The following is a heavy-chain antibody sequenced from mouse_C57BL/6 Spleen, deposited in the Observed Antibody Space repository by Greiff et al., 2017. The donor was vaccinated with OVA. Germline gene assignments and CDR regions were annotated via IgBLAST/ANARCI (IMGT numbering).Heavy chain of an antibody. V-gene: IGHV1-69*01. J-gene: IGHJ1*03. Sequence: QVQLQQPGAELVMPGASVKLSCKASGYTFTSYWMHWVKQRPGQGLEWIGEIDPSDSYTNYNQKFKGKSTLTVDKSSSTAYMQLSSLTSEDSAVYYCARLGTTWYFDVWGTGTTVTVS. CDR3: ARLGTTWYFDV. CDR2: IDPSDSYT. D-gene: IGHD2-3*01. CDR1: GYTFTSYW.